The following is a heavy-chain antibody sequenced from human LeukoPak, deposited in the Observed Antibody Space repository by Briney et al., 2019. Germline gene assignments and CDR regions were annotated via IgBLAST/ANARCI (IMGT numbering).Heavy chain of an antibody. CDR3: AREGLDTSDYYGSRLDY. V-gene: IGHV1-46*01. J-gene: IGHJ4*02. CDR2: INPSDGST. CDR1: GYTFTTYY. D-gene: IGHD3-22*01. Sequence: ASVKVSCKASGYTFTTYYMRWVRQAPGQGLEWMGIINPSDGSTSYAQKFQDRVTMTRDTSTSTVYMELSSLRSEDTAVYYCAREGLDTSDYYGSRLDYWGPGTLVTVSS.